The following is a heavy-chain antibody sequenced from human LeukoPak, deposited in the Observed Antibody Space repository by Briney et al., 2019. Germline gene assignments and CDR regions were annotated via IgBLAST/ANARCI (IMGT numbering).Heavy chain of an antibody. J-gene: IGHJ4*02. Sequence: GGSLRLSCAASGFTFNRPWMNWVRQAPGKGLEWVANMDPSGSQKRYVDSVKGRFTISKDNPGTSLYLEMYSLRAEDTAIYYCAIWTSGNYWGQGTPVTVSS. CDR3: AIWTSGNY. CDR2: MDPSGSQK. CDR1: GFTFNRPW. V-gene: IGHV3-7*01. D-gene: IGHD1-1*01.